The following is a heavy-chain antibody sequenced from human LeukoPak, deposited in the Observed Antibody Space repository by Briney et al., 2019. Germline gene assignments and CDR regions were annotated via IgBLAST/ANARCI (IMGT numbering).Heavy chain of an antibody. D-gene: IGHD7-27*01. V-gene: IGHV3-30-3*01. CDR3: ARDAGNYNWGSDH. Sequence: GGSLRLSCSASGFTFKNHALHWVRQTPGKGLEWVAVLSFDGATKYYVDSVKGRFIISRDNSRDTLYLQVSGLRVDDTAAYFCARDAGNYNWGSDHWGQGTLVTVSS. CDR1: GFTFKNHA. CDR2: LSFDGATK. J-gene: IGHJ4*02.